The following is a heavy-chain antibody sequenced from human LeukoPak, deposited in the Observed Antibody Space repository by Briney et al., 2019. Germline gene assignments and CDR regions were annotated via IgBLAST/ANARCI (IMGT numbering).Heavy chain of an antibody. CDR2: ISSSGSTI. J-gene: IGHJ4*02. V-gene: IGHV3-48*03. Sequence: GGSLRLSCAASGFTFSSYEMNWVRQAPGKGLEWVSYISSSGSTIYYADSVKGRFTISRDNAKNSLYLQMNSLRAEDTAVYYCARGAPLLWFGELLQTNDYWGQGTLVTVSS. CDR3: ARGAPLLWFGELLQTNDY. D-gene: IGHD3-10*01. CDR1: GFTFSSYE.